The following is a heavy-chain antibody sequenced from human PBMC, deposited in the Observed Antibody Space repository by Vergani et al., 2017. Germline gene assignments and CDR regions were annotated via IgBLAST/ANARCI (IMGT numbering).Heavy chain of an antibody. CDR3: AREEGYCSGGSCSHEGSWFDP. CDR1: GGSISSGSYY. Sequence: QVQLQESGPGLVKPSQTLSLTCTVPGGSISSGSYYWSWIRQPAGKGLEWIGRIYTSGSTNYNPSLKSRVTMSVDTSKNQFSLKLSSVTAADTAVYYCAREEGYCSGGSCSHEGSWFDPWGQGTLVTVSS. D-gene: IGHD2-15*01. J-gene: IGHJ5*02. CDR2: IYTSGST. V-gene: IGHV4-61*02.